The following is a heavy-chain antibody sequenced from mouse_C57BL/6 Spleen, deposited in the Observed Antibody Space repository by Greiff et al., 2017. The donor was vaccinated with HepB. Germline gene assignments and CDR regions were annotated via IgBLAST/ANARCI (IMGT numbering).Heavy chain of an antibody. D-gene: IGHD1-1*02. CDR1: GYTFTDYY. CDR2: INPNNGGT. V-gene: IGHV1-26*01. Sequence: EVQLQQSGPELVKPGASVKISCKASGYTFTDYYMNWVKQSHGKSLEWIGDINPNNGGTSYNQKFKGKATLTVDKSSSTAYMELRSLTSEDSAVYYCGREGVATGAMDYWGQGTSVTVSS. CDR3: GREGVATGAMDY. J-gene: IGHJ4*01.